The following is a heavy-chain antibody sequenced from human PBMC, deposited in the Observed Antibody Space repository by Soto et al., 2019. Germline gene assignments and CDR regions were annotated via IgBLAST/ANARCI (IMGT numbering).Heavy chain of an antibody. CDR3: TRLEGGSAGGYNYYGMDV. D-gene: IGHD6-25*01. CDR2: IRTKANSYAT. V-gene: IGHV3-73*01. J-gene: IGHJ6*01. CDR1: GFTFSDSA. Sequence: GGSLRLSCAASGFTFSDSAMHWVRQASGKGLEWVGRIRTKANSYATAYAASMKGRFTISRDDSKNTAYLQMNSLEPEDTAVYYCTRLEGGSAGGYNYYGMDVWGQGTTVTVSS.